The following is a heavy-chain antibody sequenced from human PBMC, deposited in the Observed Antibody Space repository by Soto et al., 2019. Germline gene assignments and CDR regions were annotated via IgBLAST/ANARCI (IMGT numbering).Heavy chain of an antibody. D-gene: IGHD3-22*01. J-gene: IGHJ4*02. CDR1: GGSISSSSYY. CDR3: ARHYYDSSGYIDY. CDR2: IYYSGST. Sequence: SETLSLTCTVSGGSISSSSYYWGWIRQPPGKGLEWIGSIYYSGSTYYNPSLKSRVTTSVDTSKNQFSLKLSSVTAADTAVYYCARHYYDSSGYIDYWGQGTLVTSPQ. V-gene: IGHV4-39*01.